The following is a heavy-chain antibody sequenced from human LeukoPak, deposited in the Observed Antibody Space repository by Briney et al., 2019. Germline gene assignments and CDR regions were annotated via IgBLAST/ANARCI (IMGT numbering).Heavy chain of an antibody. Sequence: GASVKVSCKTSGYTFTGYYMHWVRQAPGQGLEWMGWINPTSGGTNYAQKFQGRVTMTRDTSISTAYMELSRLRSDDAAVYYCARDIVLMIDYWGQGTLVTVSS. CDR1: GYTFTGYY. CDR2: INPTSGGT. D-gene: IGHD2-8*01. V-gene: IGHV1-2*02. J-gene: IGHJ4*02. CDR3: ARDIVLMIDY.